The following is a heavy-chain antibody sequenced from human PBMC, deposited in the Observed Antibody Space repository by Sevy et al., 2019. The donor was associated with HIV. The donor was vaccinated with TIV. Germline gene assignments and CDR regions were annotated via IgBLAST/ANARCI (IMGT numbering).Heavy chain of an antibody. CDR1: GFTFSSYG. D-gene: IGHD6-6*01. Sequence: GGSLRLSCAASGFTFSSYGMHWVRQAPGKGLEWVAVIWYDGDNKYYGHSVKGRFTISRDNSKNTLYLQMNSLRAEDTAVYYCARDTITYSSSLDYWGQGTLVTVSS. CDR2: IWYDGDNK. J-gene: IGHJ4*02. V-gene: IGHV3-33*01. CDR3: ARDTITYSSSLDY.